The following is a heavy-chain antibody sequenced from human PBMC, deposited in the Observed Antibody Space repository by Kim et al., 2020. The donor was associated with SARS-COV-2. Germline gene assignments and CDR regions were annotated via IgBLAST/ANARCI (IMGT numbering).Heavy chain of an antibody. J-gene: IGHJ4*02. V-gene: IGHV3-30*01. Sequence: VKGRSTISRDNSKNKIYLQMNSLRDEDTAVYYCARTARRETRGYNYGPFDYWGQGTLVTVSS. CDR3: ARTARRETRGYNYGPFDY. D-gene: IGHD3-22*01.